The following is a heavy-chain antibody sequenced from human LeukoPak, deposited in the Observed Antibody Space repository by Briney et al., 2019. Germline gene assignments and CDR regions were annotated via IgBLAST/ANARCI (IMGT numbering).Heavy chain of an antibody. CDR2: ISGSGGST. J-gene: IGHJ4*02. Sequence: QSGGSLRLSCAASGFTFSSYAMSWVRQAPGKGLEWVSAISGSGGSTYYADSVKGRFTISRDNSKNTLYLQMNSLRADDTAVYYCAKDIGAYGSGSVFDYWGQGTLVTVSS. CDR1: GFTFSSYA. CDR3: AKDIGAYGSGSVFDY. V-gene: IGHV3-23*01. D-gene: IGHD3-10*01.